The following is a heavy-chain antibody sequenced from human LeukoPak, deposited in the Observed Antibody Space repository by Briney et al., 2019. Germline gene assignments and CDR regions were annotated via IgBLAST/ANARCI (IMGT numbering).Heavy chain of an antibody. V-gene: IGHV1-2*02. D-gene: IGHD3-10*01. CDR1: GYTFTGYY. Sequence: GASVKVSCKASGYTFTGYYMHWVRQAPGQGLEWMGWINPNSGGTNYAQKFQGRVTMTRDTSISTAYMELSRLRSDDTAVYYCARDLSALLWFGELLYPNWFDPWGQGTLVTVPS. J-gene: IGHJ5*02. CDR2: INPNSGGT. CDR3: ARDLSALLWFGELLYPNWFDP.